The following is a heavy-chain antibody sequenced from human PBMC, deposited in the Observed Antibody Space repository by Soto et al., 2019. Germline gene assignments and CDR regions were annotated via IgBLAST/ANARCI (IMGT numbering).Heavy chain of an antibody. V-gene: IGHV3-23*01. CDR1: GFFFSDYA. D-gene: IGHD3-10*01. Sequence: EVQLLESGGGLVQPGGSLRLSCAASGFFFSDYAMTWVRQAPGKGLEWVSGISGSGGDTYYADSVKGRFTISRDNSKNTLSLQMNSLRAEDTAIYYCTKDSKWYYGSGTWFDFWGQGTPVTVSS. CDR2: ISGSGGDT. CDR3: TKDSKWYYGSGTWFDF. J-gene: IGHJ4*02.